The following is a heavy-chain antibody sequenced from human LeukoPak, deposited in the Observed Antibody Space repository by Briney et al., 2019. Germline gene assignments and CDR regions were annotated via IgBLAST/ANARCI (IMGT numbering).Heavy chain of an antibody. Sequence: SQTLSLTCTVSGGSISSYYWSWIRQPPGKGLEWIGYIYYSGSTNYNPSLKSRVTISVDTSKNQFSLKLSSVTAADTAVYYCASGGANGWYFDLWGRGTLVTVSS. J-gene: IGHJ2*01. CDR3: ASGGANGWYFDL. CDR1: GGSISSYY. D-gene: IGHD3-16*01. V-gene: IGHV4-59*01. CDR2: IYYSGST.